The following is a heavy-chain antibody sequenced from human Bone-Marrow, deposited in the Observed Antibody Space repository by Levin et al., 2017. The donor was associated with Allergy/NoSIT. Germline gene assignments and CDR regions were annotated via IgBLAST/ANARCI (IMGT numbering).Heavy chain of an antibody. V-gene: IGHV1-69*13. J-gene: IGHJ6*03. CDR1: GGTFSSYA. D-gene: IGHD2-2*01. Sequence: SVKVSCKASGGTFSSYAISWVRQAPGQGLEWMGGIIPIFGTANYAQKFQGRVTITADESTSTAYMELSSLRSEDTAVYYCATNGITVVPAARSPTFLYMDVWGKGTTVTVSS. CDR3: ATNGITVVPAARSPTFLYMDV. CDR2: IIPIFGTA.